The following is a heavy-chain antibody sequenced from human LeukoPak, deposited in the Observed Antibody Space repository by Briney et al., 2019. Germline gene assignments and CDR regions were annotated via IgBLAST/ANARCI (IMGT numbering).Heavy chain of an antibody. CDR2: IYYSGST. D-gene: IGHD5-24*01. V-gene: IGHV4-59*08. J-gene: IGHJ4*02. CDR1: GGPMSSYY. Sequence: KPSETLSLTCTVSGGPMSSYYWSWIRQPPGKGLEWIGYIYYSGSTKYNPSLKSRVTISVDTSKNQFSLKLSSVTAADTAVYYCARGARAGYNLEPFDYWGQGTLVTVSS. CDR3: ARGARAGYNLEPFDY.